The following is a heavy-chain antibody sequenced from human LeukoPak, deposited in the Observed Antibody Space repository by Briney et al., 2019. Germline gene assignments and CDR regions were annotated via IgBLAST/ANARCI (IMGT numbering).Heavy chain of an antibody. J-gene: IGHJ4*02. CDR1: GGSISSYY. CDR2: IYYSGST. CDR3: ARVAYGRPFGY. V-gene: IGHV4-59*01. Sequence: SETLSLTCTVSGGSISSYYWSWIRQPPGKGLEWIGYIYYSGSTNYNPSLKSRVTISVDTSKNQFSLKLSSVTAADTAVYYCARVAYGRPFGYWGQGTLVTVSS. D-gene: IGHD3-10*01.